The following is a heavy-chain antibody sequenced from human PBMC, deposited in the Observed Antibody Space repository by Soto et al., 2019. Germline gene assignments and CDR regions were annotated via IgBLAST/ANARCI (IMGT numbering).Heavy chain of an antibody. CDR2: INPSGGST. V-gene: IGHV1-46*03. J-gene: IGHJ3*02. Sequence: ASVKGSCKASGYTFTSDYMHWGRKAPGQGLEWMGIINPSGGSTSYAQKFQGRVTMTRDTSTSTVYMELSSLRSEDTAVYYCARAARGASLYNWNPRIWGQGTMVT. CDR1: GYTFTSDY. D-gene: IGHD1-20*01. CDR3: ARAARGASLYNWNPRI.